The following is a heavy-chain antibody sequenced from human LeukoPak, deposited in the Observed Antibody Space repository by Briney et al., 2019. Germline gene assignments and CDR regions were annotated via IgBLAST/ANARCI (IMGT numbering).Heavy chain of an antibody. CDR3: ALSTSYYYDSSGYYNYYGMDV. J-gene: IGHJ6*02. D-gene: IGHD3-22*01. CDR2: INHSGST. CDR1: GGSISSGDYY. Sequence: SETLSLTCTVSGGSISSGDYYWSWIRQPPGKGLEWIGEINHSGSTNYNPSLKSRVTISVDTSKNQFSLKLSSVTAADTAVYYCALSTSYYYDSSGYYNYYGMDVWGQGTTVTVSS. V-gene: IGHV4-39*07.